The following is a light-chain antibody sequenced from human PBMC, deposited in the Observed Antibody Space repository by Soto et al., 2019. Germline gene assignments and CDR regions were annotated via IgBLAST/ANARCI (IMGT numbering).Light chain of an antibody. CDR2: GAS. Sequence: EIVMTQSPATLYVSPGERATLSCRASQSVSPYLAWYQQKPGQAPRLLIHGASTRATGIPARLSGSGSGTEFTLTISSLQSEDFAVYYCLQYNYWPPTFGQGTQVEIK. J-gene: IGKJ1*01. V-gene: IGKV3-15*01. CDR3: LQYNYWPPT. CDR1: QSVSPY.